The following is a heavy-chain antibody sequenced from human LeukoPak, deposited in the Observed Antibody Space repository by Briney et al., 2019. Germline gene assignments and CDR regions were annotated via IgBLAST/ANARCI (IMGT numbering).Heavy chain of an antibody. V-gene: IGHV4-59*06. D-gene: IGHD2-8*01. CDR2: IYYSGST. J-gene: IGHJ6*02. Sequence: SETLSLTCTVSGGSISSYYWSWIRQPPGKGLEWIGYIYYSGSTYYNPSLKSRVTISVDTSKNQFSLKLSSVTAADTAVYYCARDHAKRYYGMDVWGQGTTVTVSS. CDR3: ARDHAKRYYGMDV. CDR1: GGSISSYY.